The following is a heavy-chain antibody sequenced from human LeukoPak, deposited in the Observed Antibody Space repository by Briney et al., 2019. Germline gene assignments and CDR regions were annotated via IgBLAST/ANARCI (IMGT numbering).Heavy chain of an antibody. CDR2: INPTSGAT. CDR3: AREFRTTTWSFDAFDL. D-gene: IGHD1/OR15-1a*01. Sequence: ASVKVSCKASGYTFTDYYMHWGRQAPGQGLDWVGWINPTSGATNYAQKFQGRVTMTRDTSNNTSYMELSRLRSDDTTVYYCAREFRTTTWSFDAFDLWGQGTMVTVSS. CDR1: GYTFTDYY. V-gene: IGHV1-2*02. J-gene: IGHJ3*01.